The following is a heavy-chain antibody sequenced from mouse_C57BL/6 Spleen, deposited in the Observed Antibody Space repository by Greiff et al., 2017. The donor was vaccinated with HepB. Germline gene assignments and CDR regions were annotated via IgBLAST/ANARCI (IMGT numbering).Heavy chain of an antibody. CDR3: SRWNYGSSFYYFDY. V-gene: IGHV1-4*01. Sequence: VQLQQSGAELARPGASVKMSCKASGYTFTSYTMHWVKQRPGQGLEWIGYINPSSGYTKYNQKFKDKATLTADKSSSTAYMQLSSLTSEDSAVYDCSRWNYGSSFYYFDYWGQGTTLTVSS. CDR1: GYTFTSYT. J-gene: IGHJ2*01. D-gene: IGHD1-1*01. CDR2: INPSSGYT.